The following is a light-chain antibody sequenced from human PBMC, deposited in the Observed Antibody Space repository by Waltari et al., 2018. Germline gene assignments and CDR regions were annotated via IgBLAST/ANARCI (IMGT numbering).Light chain of an antibody. CDR1: SSNIGAGYD. J-gene: IGLJ3*02. Sequence: QSILTQPPSVSGAPGQKVTISCTGSSSNIGAGYDVHWYQQLPGAAPKLIIYGNNNRPPGVPDRFSGSKSGTSASLDITGLQTEDEADYYCQSYDSSLSDSGVFGGGIKVTVL. CDR3: QSYDSSLSDSGV. CDR2: GNN. V-gene: IGLV1-40*01.